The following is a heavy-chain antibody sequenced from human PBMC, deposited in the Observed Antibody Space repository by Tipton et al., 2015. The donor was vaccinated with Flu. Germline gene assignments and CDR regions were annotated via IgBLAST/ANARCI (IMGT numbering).Heavy chain of an antibody. Sequence: TLSLTCTVSGDSISSYYWSWIRQPPGKGLEWIGYMYYSGSTKYNPSLKSRVTISIDTSKNQFSLKLTSVTAADTAVYYCARTACGGDCYSADPPDWYFDLWGRGTLVTVSS. CDR3: ARTACGGDCYSADPPDWYFDL. CDR1: GDSISSYY. J-gene: IGHJ2*01. V-gene: IGHV4-59*01. CDR2: MYYSGST. D-gene: IGHD2-21*02.